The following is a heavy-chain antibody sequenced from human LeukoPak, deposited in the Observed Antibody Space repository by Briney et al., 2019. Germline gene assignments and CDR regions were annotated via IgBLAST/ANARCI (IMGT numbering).Heavy chain of an antibody. CDR2: IYYSGST. CDR3: TIWSGPHGDY. Sequence: KSSETLSLTCTVSGGSISSSSYYWGWIRQPPGKGLEWIGSIYYSGSTYYNPSLKSRVTISVDTSKNQFSLKLSSVTAADTAVYYCTIWSGPHGDYWGLGTLVTVSS. J-gene: IGHJ4*02. V-gene: IGHV4-39*01. CDR1: GGSISSSSYY. D-gene: IGHD3-3*01.